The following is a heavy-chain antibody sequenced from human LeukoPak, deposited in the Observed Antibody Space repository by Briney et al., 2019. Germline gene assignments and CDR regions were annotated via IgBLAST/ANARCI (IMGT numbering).Heavy chain of an antibody. J-gene: IGHJ4*02. V-gene: IGHV3-15*01. CDR2: IKSKTDGGTT. CDR3: TIDSTIVVVVAATYYPGYFEY. Sequence: PGGSLRLSCAASGFTFSNAWMSCVRQPRGKGLEWVGRIKSKTDGGTTDYAAPVKGRFTISRDDSKNTLYLQMNSLKTEDTAMYYCTIDSTIVVVVAATYYPGYFEYWGQGTLVTVSS. CDR1: GFTFSNAW. D-gene: IGHD2-15*01.